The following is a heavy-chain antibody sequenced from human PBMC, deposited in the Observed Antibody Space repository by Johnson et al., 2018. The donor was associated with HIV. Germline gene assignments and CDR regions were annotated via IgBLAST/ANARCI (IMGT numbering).Heavy chain of an antibody. V-gene: IGHV3-20*04. D-gene: IGHD3-22*01. CDR3: AREREDGPMIPGAFDI. CDR2: INWNGGST. CDR1: GFTFDDYG. J-gene: IGHJ3*02. Sequence: QLLESGGGVVRPGGSLRLSCAASGFTFDDYGMSWVRQAPGKGLKWVSGINWNGGSTGYADSVKGRLTISRDNAKNSLDMQMNSLRAEDTALYYCAREREDGPMIPGAFDIWGQGTMVTVSS.